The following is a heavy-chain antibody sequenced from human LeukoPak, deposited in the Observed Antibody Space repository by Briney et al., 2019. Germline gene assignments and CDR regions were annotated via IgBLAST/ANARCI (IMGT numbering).Heavy chain of an antibody. CDR3: ARGPVVVVAILGPNFDY. CDR1: GYTFTGYY. D-gene: IGHD2-15*01. Sequence: ASVKVSCKASGYTFTGYYMHWVRQAPGQGLEWMGWINPNSGGTNYAQKFQGRVTMTRDTSISTAYMELSRLRSDDTAVYYCARGPVVVVAILGPNFDYWGQGTLVTVSS. J-gene: IGHJ4*02. CDR2: INPNSGGT. V-gene: IGHV1-2*02.